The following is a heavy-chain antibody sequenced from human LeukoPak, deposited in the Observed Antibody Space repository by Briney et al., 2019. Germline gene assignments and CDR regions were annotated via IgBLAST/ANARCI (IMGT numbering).Heavy chain of an antibody. CDR2: INPNSGGT. Sequence: ASVKVSCKASGYTFTGYYMHWVRQAPGQGLEWMGWINPNSGGTNYAQKFQGRVTMTEDTSTDTAYMELSSLRSEDTAVYYCATGGPNFDWLHEYWGQGTLVTVSS. J-gene: IGHJ4*02. CDR3: ATGGPNFDWLHEY. D-gene: IGHD3-9*01. V-gene: IGHV1-2*02. CDR1: GYTFTGYY.